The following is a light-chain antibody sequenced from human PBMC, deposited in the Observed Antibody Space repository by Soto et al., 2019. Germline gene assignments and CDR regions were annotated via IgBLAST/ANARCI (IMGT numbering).Light chain of an antibody. CDR2: AVT. V-gene: IGLV2-14*01. CDR1: SSDVGGYNY. Sequence: QSALTQPASVSGSPGQSITISCTGTSSDVGGYNYVSWYQQHPGKAPKLMIYAVTARPSWVSSRFSGSKSGNTASLTISGLQAEDEADYYCSSYTSSSTLFGTGTKLTVL. CDR3: SSYTSSSTL. J-gene: IGLJ1*01.